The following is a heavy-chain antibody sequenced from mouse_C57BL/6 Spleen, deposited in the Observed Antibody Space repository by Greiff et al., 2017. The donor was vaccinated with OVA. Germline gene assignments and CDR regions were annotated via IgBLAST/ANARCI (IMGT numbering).Heavy chain of an antibody. CDR1: GFNIKDDY. CDR2: IDPENGDT. CDR3: TRATVVATDYFDY. V-gene: IGHV14-4*01. D-gene: IGHD1-1*01. J-gene: IGHJ2*01. Sequence: VQLKESGAELVRPGASVKLSCTASGFNIKDDYMHWVKQRPEQGLEWIGWIDPENGDTEYASKFQGKATITADTSSNTAYLQLSSLTSEDTAVYYCTRATVVATDYFDYWGQGTTLTVSS.